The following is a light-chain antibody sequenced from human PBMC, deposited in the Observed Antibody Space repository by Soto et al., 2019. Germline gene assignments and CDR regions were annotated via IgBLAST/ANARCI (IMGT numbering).Light chain of an antibody. Sequence: DIQMTQSPSTLSASVGDRVTITCRASQSINNWLAWYQQKPGKAPKLLIYKASNLQIGVPSRFSGSGSGTEFTLTISSLQPDDFATYYCQQYNSYSYTFGQGTKLEIK. CDR1: QSINNW. CDR2: KAS. CDR3: QQYNSYSYT. J-gene: IGKJ2*01. V-gene: IGKV1-5*03.